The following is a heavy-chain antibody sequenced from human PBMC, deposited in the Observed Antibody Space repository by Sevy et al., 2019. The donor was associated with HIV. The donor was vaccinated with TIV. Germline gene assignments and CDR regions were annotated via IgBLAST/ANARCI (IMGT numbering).Heavy chain of an antibody. CDR2: ISGSGGVT. CDR3: AGGRYDSSGSFDAFDI. D-gene: IGHD3-22*01. CDR1: GFTFSSYA. V-gene: IGHV3-23*01. Sequence: GGSLRLSCAASGFTFSSYAMSWVRQAPGKGLEWVSAISGSGGVTYYADSVKGRCTISRDNFKNTLNLQMHSLRAEDTAVYYCAGGRYDSSGSFDAFDIWGQGTMVTVSS. J-gene: IGHJ3*02.